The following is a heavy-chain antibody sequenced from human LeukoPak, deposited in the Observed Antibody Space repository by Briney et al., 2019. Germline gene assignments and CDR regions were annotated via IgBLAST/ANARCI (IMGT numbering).Heavy chain of an antibody. Sequence: GGSLSLSCAASGFTFSSYVMSWVRQAPGKGLEWVSTISTSGGGTYYADSVKGRSTISRDNSKNTLYLQMNSLRAEDTAVYYCAKFGLAGSGRYHDAFDIWGQGTMVTVSS. D-gene: IGHD3-10*01. CDR1: GFTFSSYV. CDR2: ISTSGGGT. V-gene: IGHV3-23*01. CDR3: AKFGLAGSGRYHDAFDI. J-gene: IGHJ3*02.